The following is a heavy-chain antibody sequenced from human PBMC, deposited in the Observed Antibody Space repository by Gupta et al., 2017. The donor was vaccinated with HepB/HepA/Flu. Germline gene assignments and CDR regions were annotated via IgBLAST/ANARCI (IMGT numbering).Heavy chain of an antibody. CDR2: INGDSGNT. J-gene: IGHJ4*02. V-gene: IGHV1-18*01. CDR1: GYRFTSYG. Sequence: QIYLVQSGTEVTEPGASVKVSCKASGYRFTSYGISWVRQAPGQGLEWMGWINGDSGNTYYAQTVQGRVSMTKDASTSTAYIEMTSPRLDDTAIYYCARGGRFGDFLDWGQGTLVSV. CDR3: ARGGRFGDFLD. D-gene: IGHD2-21*01.